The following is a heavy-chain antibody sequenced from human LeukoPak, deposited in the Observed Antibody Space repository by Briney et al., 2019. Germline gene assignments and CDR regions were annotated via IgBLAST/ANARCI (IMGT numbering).Heavy chain of an antibody. CDR2: ISSSSSYI. D-gene: IGHD3-3*01. CDR1: GFTFSSYS. V-gene: IGHV3-21*01. Sequence: GGSLRLSCAASGFTFSSYSMNWVRQAPGKGLEWVSSISSSSSYICYADSVKGRFTISRDNAKNSLYLQMNSLRAEDTAVYYCARDFYSDFWSGYWSWGQGTLVTVSS. J-gene: IGHJ4*02. CDR3: ARDFYSDFWSGYWS.